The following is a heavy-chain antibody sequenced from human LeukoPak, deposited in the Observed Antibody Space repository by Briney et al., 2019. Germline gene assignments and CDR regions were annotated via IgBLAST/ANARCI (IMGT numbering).Heavy chain of an antibody. CDR2: IYYSGST. CDR1: GGSISSSSYY. Sequence: SETLSLTCTVSGGSISSSSYYWGWIRQPPGKGLEWIGSIYYSGSTYYNPSLKSRVTISVDTSKNQFSLKLSSVTAADTAVYYCARGGYYDSSAPGAFDIWGQGTMVTVSS. D-gene: IGHD3-22*01. J-gene: IGHJ3*02. CDR3: ARGGYYDSSAPGAFDI. V-gene: IGHV4-39*07.